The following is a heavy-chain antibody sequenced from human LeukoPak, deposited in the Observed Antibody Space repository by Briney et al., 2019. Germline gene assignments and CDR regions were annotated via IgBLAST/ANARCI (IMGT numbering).Heavy chain of an antibody. J-gene: IGHJ6*02. CDR2: MSYDGSNK. V-gene: IGHV3-30*18. Sequence: GRSLRLSCAASGFTFSSYGMHWVRQAPGKGLEWVAVMSYDGSNKYYADSVKGRFTISRDNSKNTLYLQMNSLRAEDTAVYYCAKDYDILTGYYGPGQADVWGQGTTVTVSS. D-gene: IGHD3-9*01. CDR3: AKDYDILTGYYGPGQADV. CDR1: GFTFSSYG.